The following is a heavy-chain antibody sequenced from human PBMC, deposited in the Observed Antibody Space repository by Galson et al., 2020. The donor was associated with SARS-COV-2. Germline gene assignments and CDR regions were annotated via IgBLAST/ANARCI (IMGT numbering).Heavy chain of an antibody. J-gene: IGHJ3*02. CDR1: GGSFSGYY. CDR3: ARGEGSYGDDAFDI. Sequence: SQTLSLTCAVYGGSFSGYYWSWIRQPPGKGLEWIGEINSSGSTNYNPSLKSRVTISVDRSKNQFSLKLSSVTAADTAVYYCARGEGSYGDDAFDIWGQGTMVTVSS. V-gene: IGHV4-34*01. D-gene: IGHD3-16*01. CDR2: INSSGST.